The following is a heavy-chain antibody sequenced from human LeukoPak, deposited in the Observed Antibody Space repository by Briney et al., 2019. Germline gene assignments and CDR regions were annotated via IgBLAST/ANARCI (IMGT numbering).Heavy chain of an antibody. D-gene: IGHD2-15*01. V-gene: IGHV4-59*01. Sequence: PSETLSLTCTVSGGSISGYYWSWIRQSPGKGLEWIWYIYYSGSTNYNPSFKSRVTMSVDTSKNHFSLKVSSVTAADTAVYYCARAVVVAATVKWFDPWGQGTLVTVSS. CDR1: GGSISGYY. CDR2: IYYSGST. J-gene: IGHJ5*02. CDR3: ARAVVVAATVKWFDP.